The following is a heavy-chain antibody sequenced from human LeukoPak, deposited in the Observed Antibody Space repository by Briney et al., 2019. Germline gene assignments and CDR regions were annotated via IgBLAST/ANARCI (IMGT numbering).Heavy chain of an antibody. D-gene: IGHD2-2*02. CDR1: GYTFTSYG. J-gene: IGHJ4*02. V-gene: IGHV1-18*01. CDR2: ISTYNGNT. Sequence: ASVKVPCKASGYTFTSYGISWVRQAPGQGLEWMGWISTYNGNTNYAQKLQGRVTMTTDTSTSTAYMELRSLRSDDTAVYYCARDCSSTSCYTVFDYWGQGTLVTVSS. CDR3: ARDCSSTSCYTVFDY.